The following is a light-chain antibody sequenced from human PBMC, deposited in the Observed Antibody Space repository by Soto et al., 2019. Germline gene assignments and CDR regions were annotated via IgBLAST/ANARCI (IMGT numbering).Light chain of an antibody. CDR1: QSVSGSF. V-gene: IGKV3-20*01. CDR2: EAS. Sequence: IVLTQSPGTLTLSPGDRATLSCRASQSVSGSFLAWYQQKPGQAPRLLIYEASTRATGIPDRFSGSGSGTDFTLTISRLEPEDFAVYYCQQYGRSPPFTFGPGTKVDIK. J-gene: IGKJ3*01. CDR3: QQYGRSPPFT.